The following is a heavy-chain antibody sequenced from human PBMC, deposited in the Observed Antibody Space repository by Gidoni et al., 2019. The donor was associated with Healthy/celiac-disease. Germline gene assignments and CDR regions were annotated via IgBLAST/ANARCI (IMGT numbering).Heavy chain of an antibody. CDR3: ASGYYDSSGYSNDAFDI. J-gene: IGHJ3*02. V-gene: IGHV1-69*19. CDR2: IIPIFGTA. Sequence: QVQLVQSGAAVKKLGSSVKVSCKASGVTFRGYAISWVRQAPGQGLEWMGGIIPIFGTANYAQKFQGRVTITADESTSTAYMELSSLRSEDTAVYYCASGYYDSSGYSNDAFDIWGQGTMVTVSS. D-gene: IGHD3-22*01. CDR1: GVTFRGYA.